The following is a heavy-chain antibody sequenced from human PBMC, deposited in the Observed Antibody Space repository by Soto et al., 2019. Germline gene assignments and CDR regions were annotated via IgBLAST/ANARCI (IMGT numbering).Heavy chain of an antibody. V-gene: IGHV6-1*01. CDR3: VRSRVFIAVAGMATYYYYYGMDV. Sequence: PSQTLSLTCAISGDSVSSDSAAWNWIRQSPSRGLEWLGRTYYRSKWYNDYAVSVNGRITINPDTSKNHFSLQLNSVTPEDTAVYYCVRSRVFIAVAGMATYYYYYGMDVWGQGPTVTVSS. CDR2: TYYRSKWYN. J-gene: IGHJ6*02. CDR1: GDSVSSDSAA. D-gene: IGHD6-19*01.